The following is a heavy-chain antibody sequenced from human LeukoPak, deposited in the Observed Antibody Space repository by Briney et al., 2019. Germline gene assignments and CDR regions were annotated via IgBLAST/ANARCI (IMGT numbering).Heavy chain of an antibody. CDR1: GFTFGDYA. D-gene: IGHD4-23*01. CDR3: TRDSDYGGAFDI. J-gene: IGHJ3*02. CDR2: IRSKAYGGTT. V-gene: IGHV3-49*03. Sequence: GGSLSLSCTASGFTFGDYAMSWFRQAPGKGLEWVGFIRSKAYGGTTEYAASVKGRFTISRDDSKSIAYLQMNSLKTEDTAVYYCTRDSDYGGAFDIWGQGTMVTVSS.